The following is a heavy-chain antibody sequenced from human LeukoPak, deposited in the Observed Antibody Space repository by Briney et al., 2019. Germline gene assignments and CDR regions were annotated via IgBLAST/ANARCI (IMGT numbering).Heavy chain of an antibody. CDR1: GFTFSSYG. J-gene: IGHJ5*02. CDR3: TKDRSRQQMWGSVKKWFDP. D-gene: IGHD6-13*01. V-gene: IGHV3-30*02. CDR2: IRYDGSNK. Sequence: PGKSLRLSCAASGFTFSSYGMHWVRQAPGKGLEWVTFIRYDGSNKYYADSVKGRFTISRDNSKNTLNLHMNSLRDEDTAVYYCTKDRSRQQMWGSVKKWFDPWGQGTLVSVSS.